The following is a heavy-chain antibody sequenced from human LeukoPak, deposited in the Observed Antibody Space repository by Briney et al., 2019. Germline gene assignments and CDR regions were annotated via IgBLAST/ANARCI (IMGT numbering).Heavy chain of an antibody. CDR2: INHSGST. J-gene: IGHJ4*02. Sequence: SETLSLTCAVYGGSFSGYYWSWIRQPPGKGLEWIGEINHSGSTNYNPSLKSRVTISVDTSKNQFSLKLSPVTAADTAVYYCAISIAVAGNPFDYWGQGTLVTVSS. V-gene: IGHV4-34*01. CDR1: GGSFSGYY. CDR3: AISIAVAGNPFDY. D-gene: IGHD6-19*01.